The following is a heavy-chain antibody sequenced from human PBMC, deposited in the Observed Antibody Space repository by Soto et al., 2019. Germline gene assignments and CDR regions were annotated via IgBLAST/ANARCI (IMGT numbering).Heavy chain of an antibody. J-gene: IGHJ4*02. CDR3: AKSTTARPFDY. D-gene: IGHD6-6*01. V-gene: IGHV3-23*01. CDR2: ISGSGGNT. CDR1: GFTFSSYA. Sequence: GGSLRLSCTASGFTFSSYAMSWVRQAPGKGLEWVSAISGSGGNTYYADSVKGRFTISRDNSKNMLYLQMNSLRSVDTVVYYCAKSTTARPFDYWGQGALVTVSS.